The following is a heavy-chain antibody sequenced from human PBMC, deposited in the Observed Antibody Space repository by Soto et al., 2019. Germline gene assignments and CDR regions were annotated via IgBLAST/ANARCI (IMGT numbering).Heavy chain of an antibody. V-gene: IGHV4-59*12. CDR1: GGSISSYY. J-gene: IGHJ6*02. CDR2: IYYSGST. Sequence: SETLSLTCTVSGGSISSYYWSWIRPPPGKGLEWIGDIYYSGSTYYNPSLKSRVTISVDKSKNQFSLKLNSVTAADTAVYYCARENDFWSGPNGLDVWGQGTTVTVSS. D-gene: IGHD3-3*01. CDR3: ARENDFWSGPNGLDV.